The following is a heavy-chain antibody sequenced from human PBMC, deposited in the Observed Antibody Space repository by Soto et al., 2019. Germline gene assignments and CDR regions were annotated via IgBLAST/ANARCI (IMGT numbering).Heavy chain of an antibody. CDR2: IYPGDSDS. V-gene: IGHV5-51*03. CDR3: ARPPACTNGLCYSIDS. Sequence: EVQLVQSGAEVKKPGESLKISCKGSGYSFSDYWIAWVRQMPGKGLEWMGIIYPGDSDSRYSPSFQGQVTISVDKSINTAYLQWSSLKASDTAMYYCARPPACTNGLCYSIDSWGQGTLVTVSS. CDR1: GYSFSDYW. D-gene: IGHD2-8*01. J-gene: IGHJ4*02.